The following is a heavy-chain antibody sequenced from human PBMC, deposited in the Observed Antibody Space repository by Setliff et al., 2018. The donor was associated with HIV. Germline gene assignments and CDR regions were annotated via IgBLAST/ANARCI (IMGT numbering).Heavy chain of an antibody. CDR3: AKDRGQCFDL. V-gene: IGHV4-4*07. CDR2: IYTNGAT. J-gene: IGHJ2*01. D-gene: IGHD3-10*01. CDR1: GDSFTGYY. Sequence: SETLSLTCSVSGDSFTGYYWSWIRQSAGKGLEWIGRIYTNGATSYNPSLRSRVTMSVDTSKKQLSLRLTSVSAADTAVYYCAKDRGQCFDLWGRGTLVTVSS.